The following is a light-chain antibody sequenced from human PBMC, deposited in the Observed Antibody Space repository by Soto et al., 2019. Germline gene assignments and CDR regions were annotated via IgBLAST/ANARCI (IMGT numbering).Light chain of an antibody. J-gene: IGLJ2*01. V-gene: IGLV2-14*01. CDR2: DVS. CDR1: SSDVGGYNY. CDR3: SSYTSSSTLV. Sequence: QSVLTEPASVSGSPGQSITISCTGTSSDVGGYNYVSWYQQHPGKAPKLMIYDVSNRHSGVSNRFSASKSGNTASLTISGLQAEDEDDYYCSSYTSSSTLVFGGGTKLTVL.